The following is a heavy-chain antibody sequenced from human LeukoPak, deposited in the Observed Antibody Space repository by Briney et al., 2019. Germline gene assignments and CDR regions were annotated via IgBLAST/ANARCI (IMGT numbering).Heavy chain of an antibody. Sequence: PAETLSHPCTVSGGSISSHNWNWIRQPPGKGLEWIGDIYNCGSPNYNPSLKRSVTISVDTSKNQFSLKLSSVTAADTAEYYCARVDSSGYYTFFGYWGPVALVTVSS. V-gene: IGHV4-59*11. CDR3: ARVDSSGYYTFFGY. J-gene: IGHJ4*03. CDR1: GGSISSHN. D-gene: IGHD3-22*01. CDR2: IYNCGSP.